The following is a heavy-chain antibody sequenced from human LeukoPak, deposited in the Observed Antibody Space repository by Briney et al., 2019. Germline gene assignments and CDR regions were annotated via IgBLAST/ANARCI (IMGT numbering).Heavy chain of an antibody. CDR3: AREDYYDSSPDAFDI. CDR2: VYYDGHT. J-gene: IGHJ3*02. V-gene: IGHV4-39*07. D-gene: IGHD3-22*01. CDR1: GGSISSSLDY. Sequence: PSETLSLTCTVSGGSISSSLDYWGWFRRPPGKGLEWIGNVYYDGHTYRNPPLRSRVTLSVDTSKNQFSLKLRSVPAADTAVYYCAREDYYDSSPDAFDIWGQGTMVAVSS.